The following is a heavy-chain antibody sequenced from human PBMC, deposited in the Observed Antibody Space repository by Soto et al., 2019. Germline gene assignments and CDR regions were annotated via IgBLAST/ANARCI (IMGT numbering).Heavy chain of an antibody. CDR1: GYNFISYW. D-gene: IGHD2-15*01. Sequence: PGESLKISCKASGYNFISYWIGWARQMPGRDLEWVAMIFPGDSDTTYSPSFQGRVSVSVDKSSTSAYLHWSGLTASDSGIYYCARQIKGHEILNGSRYRYFDLWGRGTRVTVSS. J-gene: IGHJ2*01. CDR2: IFPGDSDT. V-gene: IGHV5-51*01. CDR3: ARQIKGHEILNGSRYRYFDL.